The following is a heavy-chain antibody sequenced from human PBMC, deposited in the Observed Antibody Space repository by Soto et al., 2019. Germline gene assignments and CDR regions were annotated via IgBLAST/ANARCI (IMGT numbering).Heavy chain of an antibody. D-gene: IGHD2-15*01. CDR3: ASPTLFGGFHPGPDWFDP. V-gene: IGHV3-11*06. J-gene: IGHJ5*02. CDR1: GFTFSDYY. CDR2: ISSSSSYT. Sequence: QVQLVESGGGLVKPGGSLRLSCAASGFTFSDYYMSWIRQAPGKGLEWVSYISSSSSYTNYADSVKGRFTISRDNAKNSLYLQMNSLRAEDTAVYYCASPTLFGGFHPGPDWFDPWGQGTLVTVSS.